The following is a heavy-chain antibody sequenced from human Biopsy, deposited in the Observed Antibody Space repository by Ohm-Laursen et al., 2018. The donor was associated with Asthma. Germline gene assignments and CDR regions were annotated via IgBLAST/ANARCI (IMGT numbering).Heavy chain of an antibody. D-gene: IGHD5-24*01. J-gene: IGHJ4*02. CDR2: IYHSGST. V-gene: IGHV4-30-2*01. Sequence: LSLTWAVSGGSISSGGYSWSWIRQPPGKGLEWIGYIYHSGSTYYNPSLKSRVTISVDRSKNQFSLKLSSVTAADTAVYYCARVKDGYNFDYWGQGTLVTVSS. CDR1: GGSISSGGYS. CDR3: ARVKDGYNFDY.